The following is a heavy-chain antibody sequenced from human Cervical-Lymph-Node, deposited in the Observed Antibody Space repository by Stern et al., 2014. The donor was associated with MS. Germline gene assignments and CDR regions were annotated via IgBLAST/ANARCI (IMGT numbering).Heavy chain of an antibody. D-gene: IGHD6-13*01. V-gene: IGHV3-9*01. CDR1: GFTFDDYA. CDR3: EKDIGAAGTYGYFGMDV. Sequence: EVQLVESGGGLVQPGRSLRLSCAASGFTFDDYAMHWVRQAPGKGLEWVSGISWNSDSIGYADSVKGRFIISRDNAKNSLYLQMNSLRTEDTALYYCEKDIGAAGTYGYFGMDVWGQGTTVTVSS. CDR2: ISWNSDSI. J-gene: IGHJ6*02.